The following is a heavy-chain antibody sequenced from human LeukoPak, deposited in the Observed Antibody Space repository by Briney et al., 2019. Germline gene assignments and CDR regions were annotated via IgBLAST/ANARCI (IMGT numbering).Heavy chain of an antibody. J-gene: IGHJ5*02. CDR1: RGSISSYY. D-gene: IGHD6-6*01. V-gene: IGHV4-59*01. CDR2: IYYSGSP. CDR3: ARGLTSYSRSSYWFDP. Sequence: SETLSRTCAVSRGSISSYYWSWIRQPPGKGLEWIGYIYYSGSPNYNPSLRSRVTISVDTSKNQFSLKLSSVTAADTAIYYCARGLTSYSRSSYWFDPWGQGTLVTVSS.